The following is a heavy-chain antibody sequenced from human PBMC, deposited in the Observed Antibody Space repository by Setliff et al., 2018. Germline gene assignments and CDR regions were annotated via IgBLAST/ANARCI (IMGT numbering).Heavy chain of an antibody. J-gene: IGHJ4*02. CDR3: TKSLVTTCYYAEHLYDY. Sequence: PGGSLRLSCEASGFNFRNYAMGWVRQAPGKGLEWVSGIGGSDLSTHDADSVKGRFTISRDNSKNTLYLQMGSLRAEDTAVYFCTKSLVTTCYYAEHLYDYWGQGTQVTVSS. D-gene: IGHD3-10*01. CDR2: IGGSDLST. V-gene: IGHV3-23*01. CDR1: GFNFRNYA.